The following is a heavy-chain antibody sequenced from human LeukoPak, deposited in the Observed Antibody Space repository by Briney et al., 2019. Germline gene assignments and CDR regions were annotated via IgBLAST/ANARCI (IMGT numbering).Heavy chain of an antibody. CDR2: IYASGST. CDR1: GGSISSYY. D-gene: IGHD6-13*01. CDR3: ASQKRYSSSWYYFDY. J-gene: IGHJ4*02. Sequence: SETLSLTCTVSGGSISSYYWSWIRQPAGKGLEWIGRIYASGSTNYNPSLKSRVTISVDTSKNQFSLKLNSVTAADTAVYYCASQKRYSSSWYYFDYWGQGTLVTVSS. V-gene: IGHV4-4*07.